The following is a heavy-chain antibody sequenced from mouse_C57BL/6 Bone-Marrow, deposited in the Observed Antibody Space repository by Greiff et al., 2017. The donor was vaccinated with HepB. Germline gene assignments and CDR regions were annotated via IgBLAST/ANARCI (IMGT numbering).Heavy chain of an antibody. V-gene: IGHV1-15*01. CDR3: TRMDSDWYFDV. CDR1: GYTFTDYE. CDR2: IDPETGGT. Sequence: QVQLQQSGAELVRPGASVTLSCTASGYTFTDYEMHWVKQTPVHGLEWIGAIDPETGGTAYNQKFKGKAILTADTSSSTAYMELRSLTSEDSAVYYCTRMDSDWYFDVWGTGTTVTVSS. J-gene: IGHJ1*03. D-gene: IGHD2-3*01.